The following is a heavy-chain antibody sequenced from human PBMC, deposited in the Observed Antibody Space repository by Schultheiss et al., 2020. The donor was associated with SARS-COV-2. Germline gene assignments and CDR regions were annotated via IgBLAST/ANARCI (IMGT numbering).Heavy chain of an antibody. CDR1: GFTFSSYA. D-gene: IGHD1-26*01. Sequence: GGSLRLSCAASGFTFSSYAMHWVRQAPGKGLEWVAVIWYDGSNKYYADSVKGRFTISRDNSKNTLYLQMNSLRAEDTAVYYCAKDVGATLYYFDYWGQGTLVTVSS. CDR3: AKDVGATLYYFDY. CDR2: IWYDGSNK. V-gene: IGHV3-33*06. J-gene: IGHJ4*02.